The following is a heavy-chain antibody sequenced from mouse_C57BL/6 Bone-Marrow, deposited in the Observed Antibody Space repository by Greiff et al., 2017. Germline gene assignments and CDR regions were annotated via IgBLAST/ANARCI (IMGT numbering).Heavy chain of an antibody. CDR1: GFTFSSYA. V-gene: IGHV5-4*01. D-gene: IGHD1-1*01. CDR2: ISDGGSYT. J-gene: IGHJ2*01. Sequence: EVKVVESGGGLVKPGGSLKLSCAASGFTFSSYAMSWVRQTPEKRLEWVATISDGGSYTYYPDNIKGRFTISRDNAKNNLYLQMSHLKSEDTAMYYCARDRTTGFDYWGQGTTLTVSS. CDR3: ARDRTTGFDY.